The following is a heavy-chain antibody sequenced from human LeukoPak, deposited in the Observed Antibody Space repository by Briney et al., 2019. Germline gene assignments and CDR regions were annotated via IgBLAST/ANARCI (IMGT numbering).Heavy chain of an antibody. CDR2: ISSSGSTI. CDR3: ARAYPRYDYVWGSYHDAFDI. Sequence: GGSLRLSCAASGFTFSSYEMHWVRQAPGKGLEWVSYISSSGSTIYYADSVKGRFTISRDNAKNSLYLQMNSLRAEDTAVYYCARAYPRYDYVWGSYHDAFDIWGQGTMVTVSS. V-gene: IGHV3-48*03. CDR1: GFTFSSYE. D-gene: IGHD3-16*02. J-gene: IGHJ3*02.